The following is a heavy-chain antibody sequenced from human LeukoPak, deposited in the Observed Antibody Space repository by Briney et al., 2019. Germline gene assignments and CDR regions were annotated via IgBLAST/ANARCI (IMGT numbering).Heavy chain of an antibody. J-gene: IGHJ4*02. CDR2: ISYDGSNK. Sequence: GGSLRLSCAASGFTFSSYGMHWVRQAPGKGLEGVAVISYDGSNKYYADSVKGRFTISRDNSKNTLYLQMYSLRAEDTAVYYCAKSHTEYYDILTGLADGYYDYWGQGTLVTVSS. D-gene: IGHD3-9*01. CDR3: AKSHTEYYDILTGLADGYYDY. V-gene: IGHV3-30*18. CDR1: GFTFSSYG.